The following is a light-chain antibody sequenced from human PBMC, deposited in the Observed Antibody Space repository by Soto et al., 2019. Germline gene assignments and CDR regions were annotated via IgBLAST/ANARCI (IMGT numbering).Light chain of an antibody. CDR1: SSDVGGYNY. Sequence: QSALTQPASVSGSPGQSITISCTGTSSDVGGYNYVSWYQQHPGNAPKLMIYEVSNRPSGVSNRLSGSKSGNTASLTISGLQAEDEADYYCSSYTSSSTLLYVFGTGTKVTVL. J-gene: IGLJ1*01. V-gene: IGLV2-14*01. CDR3: SSYTSSSTLLYV. CDR2: EVS.